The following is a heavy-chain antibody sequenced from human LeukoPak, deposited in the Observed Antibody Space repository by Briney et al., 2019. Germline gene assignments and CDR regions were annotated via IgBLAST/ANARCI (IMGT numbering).Heavy chain of an antibody. J-gene: IGHJ4*02. CDR3: ARGIAAAGTWVDY. Sequence: PSETLSLTCAVYGGSFSGHYWSWIRQPPGKGLEWIGEINHSGSTNYNPSLKSRVTISVDTSKNQFSLKLSSVTAADTAVYYCARGIAAAGTWVDYWGQGTLVTVSS. CDR1: GGSFSGHY. CDR2: INHSGST. V-gene: IGHV4-34*01. D-gene: IGHD6-13*01.